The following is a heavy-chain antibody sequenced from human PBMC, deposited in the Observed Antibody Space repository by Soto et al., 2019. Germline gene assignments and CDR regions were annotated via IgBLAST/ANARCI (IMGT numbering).Heavy chain of an antibody. CDR2: LSGSGDTT. CDR1: GFTFSSYG. V-gene: IGHV3-23*01. CDR3: AKGTQFFYSYALDV. J-gene: IGHJ6*02. Sequence: GGSLRLSCAASGFTFSSYGMNWVHQAPGKGLEWVSALSGSGDTTYYADSVRGRFSISRDNSKNTLYLQMSSLRGEDTAVYYCAKGTQFFYSYALDVWGQGTTVTVSS.